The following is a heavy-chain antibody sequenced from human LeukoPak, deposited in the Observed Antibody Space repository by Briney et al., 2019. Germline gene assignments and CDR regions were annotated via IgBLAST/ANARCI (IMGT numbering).Heavy chain of an antibody. J-gene: IGHJ4*02. CDR1: GGSISSGGYS. V-gene: IGHV4-30-2*01. CDR2: IYHSGST. D-gene: IGHD3-3*01. Sequence: SETLSLTCAVSGGSISSGGYSWSWIRQPPGKGLEWIGYIYHSGSTYYNPSLKSRVTISVDRSKNQFSLKLSSVTAADTAVYYCARVYYDFWSGYYGYFDYWGQGTLVTVSS. CDR3: ARVYYDFWSGYYGYFDY.